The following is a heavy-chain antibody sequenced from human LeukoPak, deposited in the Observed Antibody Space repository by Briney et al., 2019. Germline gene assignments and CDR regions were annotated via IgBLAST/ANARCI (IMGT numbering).Heavy chain of an antibody. CDR2: ISAYNGNT. D-gene: IGHD3-10*01. CDR1: GYTFTSYG. Sequence: GASVKVSCKASGYTFTSYGISWVRQAPGQGLEWMGWISAYNGNTNYAQKFQGRVTMTRDTSISTAYMELSSLRSDDTAVYYCATHRGRGPFYFDYWGQGTLVTVSS. V-gene: IGHV1-18*01. CDR3: ATHRGRGPFYFDY. J-gene: IGHJ4*02.